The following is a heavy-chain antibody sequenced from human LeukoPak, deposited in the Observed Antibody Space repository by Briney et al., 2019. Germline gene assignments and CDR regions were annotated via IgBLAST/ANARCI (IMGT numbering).Heavy chain of an antibody. CDR2: ISSSGSTI. Sequence: GGSLRLSCAASGFTFSSYEMNWVRQAPGKGLEWVSYISSSGSTIYYADSVKGRFTISRDNAKNSLYLQMNSLRAEDTAVYYCARGVASGYDFDYWGQGTLVTVSS. CDR3: ARGVASGYDFDY. J-gene: IGHJ4*02. CDR1: GFTFSSYE. D-gene: IGHD5-12*01. V-gene: IGHV3-48*03.